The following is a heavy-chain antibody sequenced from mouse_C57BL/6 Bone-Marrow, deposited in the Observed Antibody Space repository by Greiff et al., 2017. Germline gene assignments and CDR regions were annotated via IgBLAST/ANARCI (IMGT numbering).Heavy chain of an antibody. CDR2: IYPGGGYT. Sequence: QVQLQQSGAELVRPGTSVKMSCKASGYTFTNYWIGWAKQRPGHGLEWIGNIYPGGGYTNYNEKFKGKATLTADKSSSTAYMQFSSLTSEDSAIYYGARCGNWYIDVWGTGTTVTVSS. V-gene: IGHV1-63*01. CDR3: ARCGNWYIDV. D-gene: IGHD1-1*01. CDR1: GYTFTNYW. J-gene: IGHJ1*03.